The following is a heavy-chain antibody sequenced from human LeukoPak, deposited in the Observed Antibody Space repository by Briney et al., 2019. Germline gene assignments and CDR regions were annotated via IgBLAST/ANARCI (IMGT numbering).Heavy chain of an antibody. CDR2: ISWNSGSI. CDR1: GFTFDDYA. V-gene: IGHV3-9*03. Sequence: GGSLRLSCAASGFTFDDYAMHWVRQAPGKGLEWVSGISWNSGSIGYADSVKGRFTISRDNAKNSLYLQMNSLRAEDMDLYYCARGRDGYKGIGYYWGQGTLVSVSS. D-gene: IGHD5-24*01. J-gene: IGHJ4*02. CDR3: ARGRDGYKGIGYY.